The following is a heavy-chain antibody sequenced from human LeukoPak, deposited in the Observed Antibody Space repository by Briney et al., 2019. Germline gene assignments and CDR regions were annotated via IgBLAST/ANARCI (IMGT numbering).Heavy chain of an antibody. Sequence: GGSLRLSCAASGFTFSSYWMNWARQAPGKGLEWVASINLNGNVNYYVDSVKGRFTISRDNAKNSLYLQMSNLRAEDTAVYFCARGGGLDVRGQGATVTVSS. D-gene: IGHD3-16*01. J-gene: IGHJ6*02. V-gene: IGHV3-7*03. CDR1: GFTFSSYW. CDR3: ARGGGLDV. CDR2: INLNGNVN.